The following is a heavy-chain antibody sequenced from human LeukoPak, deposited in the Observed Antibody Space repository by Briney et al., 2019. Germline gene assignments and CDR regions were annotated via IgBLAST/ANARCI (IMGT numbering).Heavy chain of an antibody. CDR3: ARDRTRLIWFGELAPTDY. J-gene: IGHJ4*02. Sequence: ASVKVSCKASGDTFTSYDINWVRQATGQGLEWIGYMNPNTGNTVYAQNFQGRVTMTRHTTISTAYMELSSLTSEDTAVYYCARDRTRLIWFGELAPTDYWGQGTLVTVSS. CDR2: MNPNTGNT. V-gene: IGHV1-8*01. CDR1: GDTFTSYD. D-gene: IGHD3-10*01.